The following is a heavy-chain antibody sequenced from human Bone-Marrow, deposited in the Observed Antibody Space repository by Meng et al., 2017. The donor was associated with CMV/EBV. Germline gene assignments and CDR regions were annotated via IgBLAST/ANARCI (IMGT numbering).Heavy chain of an antibody. Sequence: GGSLRLSWAVSGFTFSSYSMNWVRQAPGKGLEWVSYISSSSSTIYYADSVKGRFTISRDNAQNSLCLQMNSLRAEDTAVYYCARDRGDVLRYFDWLPYPNDYWGQGNLVTVSS. D-gene: IGHD3-9*01. CDR1: GFTFSSYS. V-gene: IGHV3-48*04. CDR2: ISSSSSTI. CDR3: ARDRGDVLRYFDWLPYPNDY. J-gene: IGHJ4*02.